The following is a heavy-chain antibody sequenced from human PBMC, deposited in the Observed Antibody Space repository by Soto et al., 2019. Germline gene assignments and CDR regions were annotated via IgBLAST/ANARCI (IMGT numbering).Heavy chain of an antibody. CDR3: ARHSSGWYSYFDY. CDR2: IDPSDSYT. D-gene: IGHD6-19*01. Sequence: PXXSLKISCKGSGYSFTSYWINWVRQMPGKGLEWMGRIDPSDSYTNYSPSFQGHVTISADKSISTAYLQWSSLKASDTAMYYCARHSSGWYSYFDYWGQGTLVTVSS. CDR1: GYSFTSYW. V-gene: IGHV5-10-1*01. J-gene: IGHJ4*02.